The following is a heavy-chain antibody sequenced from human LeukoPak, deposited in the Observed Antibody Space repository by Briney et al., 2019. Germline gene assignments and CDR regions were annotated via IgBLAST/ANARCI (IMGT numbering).Heavy chain of an antibody. CDR1: GFTFSSYA. D-gene: IGHD3-3*01. CDR2: ISGSGGST. J-gene: IGHJ4*02. Sequence: PGGSLRLSCAASGFTFSSYAMSWARQAPGKGLEWVSAISGSGGSTYYADSVKGRFTISRDNSKNTLYLQMNSLRAEDTAVYYCAKAKRNYDFWSGYSNYWGQGTLVTVSS. V-gene: IGHV3-23*01. CDR3: AKAKRNYDFWSGYSNY.